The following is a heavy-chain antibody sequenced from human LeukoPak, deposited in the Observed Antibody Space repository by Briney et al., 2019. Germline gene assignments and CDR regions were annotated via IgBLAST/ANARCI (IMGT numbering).Heavy chain of an antibody. V-gene: IGHV5-51*01. J-gene: IGHJ3*02. D-gene: IGHD2-15*01. CDR2: IYPGDSDT. Sequence: GKSLKISCKGSGYSFTSYWIGWVRQMPGKGLEWMGIIYPGDSDTRYSPSFQGQVTISADKSISTAYLQWSSLKASDTAMYYCARRGYCSGGSCFSNAFDIWGQGTMVTVSS. CDR1: GYSFTSYW. CDR3: ARRGYCSGGSCFSNAFDI.